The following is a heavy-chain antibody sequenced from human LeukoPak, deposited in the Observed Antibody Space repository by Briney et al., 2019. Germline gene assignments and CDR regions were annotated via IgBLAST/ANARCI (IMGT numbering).Heavy chain of an antibody. CDR1: GFTFSSYG. CDR2: ISYDGSNK. D-gene: IGHD6-13*01. Sequence: GGSLRLSCAASGFTFSSYGMHWVRQAPGKGLEWVAVISYDGSNKYYADSVKGRFTIFRDNSKNTLYLQMNSLRAEDTAVYYCAKDSEYSSSWYYFDYWGQGTLVTVSS. V-gene: IGHV3-30*18. J-gene: IGHJ4*02. CDR3: AKDSEYSSSWYYFDY.